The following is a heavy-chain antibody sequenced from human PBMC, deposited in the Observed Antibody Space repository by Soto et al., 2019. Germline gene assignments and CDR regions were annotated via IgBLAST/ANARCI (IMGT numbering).Heavy chain of an antibody. CDR1: GYTFTSYA. Sequence: ASVKVSCKASGYTFTSYAMNWVRQAPGQGLEWMGWINTNTGNPTYAQGFTGRFVFSLDTSVSTAYLQICSLKAEDTAVYYCARGYYDFWSGFRSGFDYWGQGTLVTVSS. CDR2: INTNTGNP. CDR3: ARGYYDFWSGFRSGFDY. V-gene: IGHV7-4-1*01. D-gene: IGHD3-3*01. J-gene: IGHJ4*02.